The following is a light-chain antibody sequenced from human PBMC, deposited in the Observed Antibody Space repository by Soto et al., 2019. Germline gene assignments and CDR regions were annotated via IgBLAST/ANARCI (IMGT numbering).Light chain of an antibody. CDR1: QSVSSSY. CDR3: QQYGSSPT. J-gene: IGKJ1*01. Sequence: EIVLTQSPGTLSLSPGERATLSCRASQSVSSSYLAWYQQKPGQAPRLLIYGASSGATGIPDRFSGSGSGTDLTLTISRLEPEDFAVYYCQQYGSSPTFGQGTKVDIK. V-gene: IGKV3-20*01. CDR2: GAS.